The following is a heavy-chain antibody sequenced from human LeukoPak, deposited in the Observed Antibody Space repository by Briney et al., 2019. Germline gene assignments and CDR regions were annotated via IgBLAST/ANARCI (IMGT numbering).Heavy chain of an antibody. J-gene: IGHJ3*02. CDR1: GGSFSGYY. CDR3: ARTGPTYYYDSSGHDAFDI. D-gene: IGHD3-22*01. V-gene: IGHV4-34*01. CDR2: INHSGSA. Sequence: SETLSLTCAVYGGSFSGYYWSWIRQPPGKGLEWIGEINHSGSANYNPSLKSRVTISVDTSKNQFSLKLSSVTAADTAVYYCARTGPTYYYDSSGHDAFDIWGQGTMVTVSS.